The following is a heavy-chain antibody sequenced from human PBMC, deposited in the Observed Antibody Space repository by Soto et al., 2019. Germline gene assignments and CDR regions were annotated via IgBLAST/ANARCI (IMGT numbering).Heavy chain of an antibody. J-gene: IGHJ3*02. CDR2: IYYSGAT. V-gene: IGHV4-30-4*01. CDR3: ARGSNGWYFGDAFDI. D-gene: IGHD6-19*01. Sequence: QVQLQESGPGLVKPSQTLSLTCTVSGGSISSRDYYWSWIRQPPGKGLEWVGYIYYSGATFYNPSLKSRLTISVDPSKIQFSLKLSSVTAADTAVYYCARGSNGWYFGDAFDIWGQGTMVTVSS. CDR1: GGSISSRDYY.